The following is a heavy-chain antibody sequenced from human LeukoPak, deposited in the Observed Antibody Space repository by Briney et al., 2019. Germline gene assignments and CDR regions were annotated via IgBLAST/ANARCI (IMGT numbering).Heavy chain of an antibody. CDR3: ARGETSSYDY. CDR1: GFTVSINY. Sequence: TGGSLRLSCAASGFTVSINYMSWVRQAPGKGLEWVSVIHSGGNTYYADSVKGRFTISRDNSKNTVYLQMNSLRAEDTAVYYCARGETSSYDYWGQGTLVTVSS. CDR2: IHSGGNT. J-gene: IGHJ4*02. D-gene: IGHD2-2*01. V-gene: IGHV3-53*01.